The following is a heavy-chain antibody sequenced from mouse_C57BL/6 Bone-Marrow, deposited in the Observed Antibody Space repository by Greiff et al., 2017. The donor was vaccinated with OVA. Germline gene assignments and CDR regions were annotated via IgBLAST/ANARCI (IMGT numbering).Heavy chain of an antibody. J-gene: IGHJ4*01. CDR1: GYTFTSYW. CDR2: IYPGSGST. D-gene: IGHD2-3*01. V-gene: IGHV1-55*01. Sequence: QVHVKQPGAELVKPGASVKMSCKASGYTFTSYWITWVKQRPGQGLEWIGDIYPGSGSTNYNEKFKSKATLTVDTSSSTAYMQLSSLTSEDSAVYYCAKGTLRWLLPYAMDYWGQGTSVTVSS. CDR3: AKGTLRWLLPYAMDY.